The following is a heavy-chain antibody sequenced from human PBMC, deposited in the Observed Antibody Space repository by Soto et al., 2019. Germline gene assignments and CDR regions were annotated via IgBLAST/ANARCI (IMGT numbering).Heavy chain of an antibody. Sequence: QVQLVQSGAEVKKPGASVKVSCKASGYTFTSYDINWVRQATGQGLEWMGWMNPNSGNTGYAQKFQGRVTMTRNTSIRTAYTVLISPRSEDTAVYYCATFKCLTTSSYEGFYLYYDLDVWGQGTTVTVSS. D-gene: IGHD2-2*01. CDR3: ATFKCLTTSSYEGFYLYYDLDV. CDR1: GYTFTSYD. V-gene: IGHV1-8*01. J-gene: IGHJ6*02. CDR2: MNPNSGNT.